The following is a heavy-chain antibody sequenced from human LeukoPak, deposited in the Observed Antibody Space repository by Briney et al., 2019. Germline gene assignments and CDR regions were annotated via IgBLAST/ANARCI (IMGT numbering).Heavy chain of an antibody. CDR1: GFTFSSYW. V-gene: IGHV3-7*01. J-gene: IGHJ4*02. Sequence: GSLRLSCAASGFTFSSYWMSWVRQAPGKGLEWVANIKQDGSEKYYVDSVKGRFTISRDNAKNSLYLQMNSLRAEDTAVYYCARDLVTMVRGVMDENFDYWGQGTLVTVSS. CDR2: IKQDGSEK. D-gene: IGHD3-10*01. CDR3: ARDLVTMVRGVMDENFDY.